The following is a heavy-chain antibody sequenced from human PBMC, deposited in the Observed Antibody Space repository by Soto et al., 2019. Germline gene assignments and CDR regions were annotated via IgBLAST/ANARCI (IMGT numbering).Heavy chain of an antibody. CDR3: ARDRRMVRGVIGHYYYYGMDV. J-gene: IGHJ6*02. V-gene: IGHV4-4*02. CDR1: GGSISSSNW. D-gene: IGHD3-10*01. CDR2: IYHSGST. Sequence: ASETLSLTCDVSGGSISSSNWWSWVRQPPGKGLEWIGEIYHSGSTNYNPSLKSRATISVDKSKNQLSLKLSSVTAADTAVYYCARDRRMVRGVIGHYYYYGMDVWGQGTTVTVSS.